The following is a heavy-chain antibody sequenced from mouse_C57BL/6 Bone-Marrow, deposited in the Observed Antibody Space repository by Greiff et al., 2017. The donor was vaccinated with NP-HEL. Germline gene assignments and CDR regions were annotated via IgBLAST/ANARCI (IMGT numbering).Heavy chain of an antibody. Sequence: QVQLQQPGAELVRPGSSVKLSCKASGYTFTSYWMHWVKQRPIQGLEWIGNIEPSDSETHYNQKFKDKATLTVDKSSSTAYMQLSSLTSEDSAVYYCARRTYYGRKDWYFDVWGTGTTVTVSS. CDR3: ARRTYYGRKDWYFDV. D-gene: IGHD1-1*01. V-gene: IGHV1-52*01. J-gene: IGHJ1*03. CDR1: GYTFTSYW. CDR2: IEPSDSET.